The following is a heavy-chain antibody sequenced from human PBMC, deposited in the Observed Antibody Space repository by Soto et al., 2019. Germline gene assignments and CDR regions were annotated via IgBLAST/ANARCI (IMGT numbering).Heavy chain of an antibody. CDR3: SRERNMYGVDD. CDR2: MNPHSGNT. D-gene: IGHD1-1*01. V-gene: IGHV1-8*01. CDR1: GYTFTSYD. Sequence: QVQLVQSGAEVKKPGASVKVSCKASGYTFTSYDINWVRQATGQGLEWMGWMNPHSGNTVYAQKFQGRVTMTRNTSISTAYMELSSLRSEDTAMYYCSRERNMYGVDDWGQGTTVTVSS. J-gene: IGHJ6*02.